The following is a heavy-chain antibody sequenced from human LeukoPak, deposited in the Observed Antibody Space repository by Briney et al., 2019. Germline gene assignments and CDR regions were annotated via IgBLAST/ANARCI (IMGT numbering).Heavy chain of an antibody. CDR3: ARGGGDYVDGDY. J-gene: IGHJ4*02. D-gene: IGHD4-17*01. CDR2: INPSGGST. Sequence: GASVKVSCKASGYTFTSYYMHWVRQAPGQGLEWMGIINPSGGSTSYAQKFQGRVTMTTDTSTSTAYMELRSLRSDDTAVYYCARGGGDYVDGDYWGQGTLVTVSS. CDR1: GYTFTSYY. V-gene: IGHV1-46*01.